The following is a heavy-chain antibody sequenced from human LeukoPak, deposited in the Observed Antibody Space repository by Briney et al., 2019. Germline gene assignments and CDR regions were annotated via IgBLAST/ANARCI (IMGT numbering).Heavy chain of an antibody. D-gene: IGHD3-10*02. V-gene: IGHV3-48*04. CDR3: AELGITMIGGV. CDR1: GFTFSSYW. Sequence: GGSLTLSCVASGFTFSSYWMSWVRQARGKGLEGVSYISRSGSTIYYADVLKVRFTIVRDNAKNSLYLQMNSLRAEDTAVYYCAELGITMIGGVWGKGTTVTISS. J-gene: IGHJ6*04. CDR2: ISRSGSTI.